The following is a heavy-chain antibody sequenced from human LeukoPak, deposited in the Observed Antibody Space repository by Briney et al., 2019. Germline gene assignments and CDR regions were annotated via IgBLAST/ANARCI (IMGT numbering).Heavy chain of an antibody. Sequence: GGSLRLSCAASGFAFSSFAMGWVRQSPGKGLEWLSTINGGGNTTFYSDSVRGRFTISRDNSKNPLYLHMDSLRPDDTAIYYCTKELHVAVAVADYYYFYMDAWGRGTALTVSS. CDR2: INGGGNTT. J-gene: IGHJ6*03. CDR1: GFAFSSFA. V-gene: IGHV3-23*01. D-gene: IGHD6-19*01. CDR3: TKELHVAVAVADYYYFYMDA.